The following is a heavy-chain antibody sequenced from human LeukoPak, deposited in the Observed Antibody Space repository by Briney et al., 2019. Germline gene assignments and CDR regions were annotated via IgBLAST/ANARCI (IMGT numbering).Heavy chain of an antibody. Sequence: ASVKVSCKASGYTLTDYYMHWVRQAPGQGLEWMGRINPNSGDTNYAQNFQGRVTMTRDTSINTAYMELSRLRSDDTAVYYCARDYCSSTSCLFDYWGQGTLVTVSS. CDR2: INPNSGDT. J-gene: IGHJ4*02. V-gene: IGHV1-2*06. D-gene: IGHD2-2*01. CDR3: ARDYCSSTSCLFDY. CDR1: GYTLTDYY.